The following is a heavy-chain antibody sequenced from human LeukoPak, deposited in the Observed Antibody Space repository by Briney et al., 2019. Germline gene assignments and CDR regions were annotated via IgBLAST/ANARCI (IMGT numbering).Heavy chain of an antibody. J-gene: IGHJ5*02. CDR3: ARDSYQDYYGRFDP. Sequence: GGSLRLSCAASGFTFSSYWMRWVRQAPGKGLLWVSRINSDGSSTSYADSVKGRFTISRDNAKNTLYLQMNSLRAEDTAVYYCARDSYQDYYGRFDPWGQGTLVIVSS. CDR1: GFTFSSYW. V-gene: IGHV3-74*01. D-gene: IGHD3-10*01. CDR2: INSDGSST.